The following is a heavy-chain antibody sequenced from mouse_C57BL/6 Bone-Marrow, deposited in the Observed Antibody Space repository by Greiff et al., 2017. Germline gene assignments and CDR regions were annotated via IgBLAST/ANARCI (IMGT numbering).Heavy chain of an antibody. CDR3: ARWGLRPYYFDY. D-gene: IGHD2-2*01. V-gene: IGHV7-3*01. CDR2: IRNKANGYTT. Sequence: EVHLVESGGGLVQPGGSLSLSCAASGFTFTDYYMSWVRQPPGKALEWLGFIRNKANGYTTEYSASVKGRFTISRDNSQSILYLQMNALRAEDSATYYCARWGLRPYYFDYWGQGTTLTVSS. CDR1: GFTFTDYY. J-gene: IGHJ2*01.